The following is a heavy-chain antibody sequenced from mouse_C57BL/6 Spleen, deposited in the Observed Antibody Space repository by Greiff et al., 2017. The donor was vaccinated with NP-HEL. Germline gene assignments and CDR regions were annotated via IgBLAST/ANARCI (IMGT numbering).Heavy chain of an antibody. J-gene: IGHJ4*01. Sequence: EVQGVESGGGLVKPGGSLKLSCAASGFTFSSYAMSWVRQTPEKRLEWVATISDGGSYTYYPDNVKGRFTISRDNAKNNLYLQMSHLKSEDTAMYYCARDPLQATWEDYWGQGTSVTVSS. CDR3: ARDPLQATWEDY. D-gene: IGHD3-2*02. V-gene: IGHV5-4*01. CDR1: GFTFSSYA. CDR2: ISDGGSYT.